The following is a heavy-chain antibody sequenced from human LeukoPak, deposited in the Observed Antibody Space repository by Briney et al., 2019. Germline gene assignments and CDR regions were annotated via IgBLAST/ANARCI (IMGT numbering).Heavy chain of an antibody. CDR3: AKAPVQQLVFGYFDF. V-gene: IGHV3-23*01. CDR1: GFTFSHYA. Sequence: GGSLRLSCAASGFTFSHYAMSWVRQTPGKGLEWVSVISGNGGDTYYADSVKDRFSISRDYSKNTLSLQMDSLRAEDTAVYYCAKAPVQQLVFGYFDFWGQGTLVTVSS. J-gene: IGHJ4*02. D-gene: IGHD6-13*01. CDR2: ISGNGGDT.